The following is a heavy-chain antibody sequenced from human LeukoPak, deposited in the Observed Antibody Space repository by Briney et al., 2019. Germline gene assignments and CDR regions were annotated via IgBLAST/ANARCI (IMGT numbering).Heavy chain of an antibody. Sequence: KPSETLSLTCTVSGGSTPSSSYYWSWIRQPPGKGLEWIGYIYYSGTTNYNPSLKSRLTISVDTSKNQFSLKLSSVTAADTAIYYCARVGATRDFDFWGQGTLVTVSS. CDR2: IYYSGTT. J-gene: IGHJ4*02. D-gene: IGHD1-26*01. CDR1: GGSTPSSSYY. V-gene: IGHV4-61*01. CDR3: ARVGATRDFDF.